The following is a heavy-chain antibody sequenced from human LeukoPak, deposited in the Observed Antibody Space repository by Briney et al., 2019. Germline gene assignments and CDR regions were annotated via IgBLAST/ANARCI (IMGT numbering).Heavy chain of an antibody. CDR3: GVSFTSTITFGGVIHY. D-gene: IGHD3-16*02. Sequence: VASVKVSCKASGGTFSSYAISWVRQAPGQGLEWMGGIIPIFGTANYAQKFQGRVTITTDESTSTAYMELSSLRSEDTAVYYCGVSFTSTITFGGVIHYWGQGTLVTVSS. V-gene: IGHV1-69*05. CDR1: GGTFSSYA. CDR2: IIPIFGTA. J-gene: IGHJ4*02.